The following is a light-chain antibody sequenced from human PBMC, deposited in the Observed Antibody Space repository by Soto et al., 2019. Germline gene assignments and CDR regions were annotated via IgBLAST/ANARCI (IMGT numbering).Light chain of an antibody. J-gene: IGLJ3*02. V-gene: IGLV1-40*01. CDR2: GNN. CDR1: SSNIGAGYD. Sequence: QSVLTQPPSVSGAPGQRVTISCNGSSSNIGAGYDVHWYQQVPGTAPKLLIYGNNNRPSGVPDRFSGSKSGTSGSLAITGLQAEDEADYYCQSYDSSLDGYWVFGGGTKLTVL. CDR3: QSYDSSLDGYWV.